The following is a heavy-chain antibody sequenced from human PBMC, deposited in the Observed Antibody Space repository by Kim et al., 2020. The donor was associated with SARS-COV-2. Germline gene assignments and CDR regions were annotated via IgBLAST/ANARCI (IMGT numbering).Heavy chain of an antibody. V-gene: IGHV1-18*01. Sequence: ASVKVSCKASGYTFTSYGISWVRQAPGQGLEWMGWISAYNGNTNYAQKLQGRVTMTTDTSTSTAYMELRSLRSDDTGVYYCARFNCGGDCFPYYYYGMDVWGQGTTVTVSS. J-gene: IGHJ6*02. D-gene: IGHD2-21*02. CDR3: ARFNCGGDCFPYYYYGMDV. CDR1: GYTFTSYG. CDR2: ISAYNGNT.